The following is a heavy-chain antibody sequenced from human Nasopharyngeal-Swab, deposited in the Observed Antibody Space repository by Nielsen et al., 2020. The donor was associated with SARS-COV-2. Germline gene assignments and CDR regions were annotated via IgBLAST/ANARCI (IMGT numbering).Heavy chain of an antibody. CDR2: IFHSGST. J-gene: IGHJ3*01. Sequence: SETLSLTCAVSGGSITSNWWSWVRQPPGKGLEWIGEIFHSGSTNYNPSLESRLTISLDTSQNQFSLKLSSVTAADTAVYYCAREVIEQAVSDAFDFWGQGTMVTVSS. CDR3: AREVIEQAVSDAFDF. D-gene: IGHD3-16*02. CDR1: GGSITSNW. V-gene: IGHV4-4*02.